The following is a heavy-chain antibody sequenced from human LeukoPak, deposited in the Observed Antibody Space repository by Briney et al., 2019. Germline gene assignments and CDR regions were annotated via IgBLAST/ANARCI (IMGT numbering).Heavy chain of an antibody. J-gene: IGHJ4*02. D-gene: IGHD5/OR15-5a*01. CDR2: IVVDSRNT. CDR3: AAGFASRPVVVSIFDY. V-gene: IGHV1-58*01. CDR1: GFTFTKSA. Sequence: SVKVSCKVSGFTFTKSAVQWVRQGRGRPLEWIGWIVVDSRNTNYAQKFQDRVTITRDMSTSTAYLDLSSLRSEDTAVYYCAAGFASRPVVVSIFDYWGQGTLVIVSS.